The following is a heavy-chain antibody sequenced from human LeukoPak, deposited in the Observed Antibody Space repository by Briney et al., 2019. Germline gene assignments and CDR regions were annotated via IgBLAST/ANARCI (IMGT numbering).Heavy chain of an antibody. CDR2: IYYSGST. D-gene: IGHD6-13*01. Sequence: PSETLSLTCTVSGGSISSYYWSWIRQPPGKGLEWIGYIYYSGSTNYNPSLKSRVTISVDTSKNQFSLKLSSVTAADTAVYYCAKIAAAGLFDYWGQGTLVTVSS. V-gene: IGHV4-59*12. J-gene: IGHJ4*02. CDR3: AKIAAAGLFDY. CDR1: GGSISSYY.